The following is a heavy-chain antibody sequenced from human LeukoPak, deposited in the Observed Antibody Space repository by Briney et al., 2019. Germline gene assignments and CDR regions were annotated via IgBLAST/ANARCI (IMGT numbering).Heavy chain of an antibody. D-gene: IGHD3-10*02. J-gene: IGHJ3*02. Sequence: GASVKVSCTASGYTFTGYYVHWVRQAPGQGLEWMGRINPNSGGTNYAQKVQGRATMTRDTSISTAYMEQSRPRSDDTAVYYCASVLPGPSDLDAFDIWGQGTMVTVSS. CDR1: GYTFTGYY. V-gene: IGHV1-2*06. CDR2: INPNSGGT. CDR3: ASVLPGPSDLDAFDI.